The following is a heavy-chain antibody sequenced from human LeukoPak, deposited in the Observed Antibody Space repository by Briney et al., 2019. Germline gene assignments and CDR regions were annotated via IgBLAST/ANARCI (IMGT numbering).Heavy chain of an antibody. CDR1: GFTFSSYM. V-gene: IGHV3-7*03. CDR3: ASGLELDY. Sequence: GGSLRLSCAASGFTFSSYMMNWVRQAPGKGLEWVANIKQDGSEKNYVDSVKGRFTISRDNAKNSLYLQMNSLRAEDTAVYYCASGLELDYWGQGTLVTVSS. J-gene: IGHJ4*02. CDR2: IKQDGSEK.